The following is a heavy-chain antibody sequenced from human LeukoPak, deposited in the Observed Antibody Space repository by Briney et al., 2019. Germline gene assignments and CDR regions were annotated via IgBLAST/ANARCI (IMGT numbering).Heavy chain of an antibody. D-gene: IGHD3-10*01. CDR2: LTGSGSHT. Sequence: PGGSLRLSCAASGFTFSTYAMSWVRQAPGKGLEWVSTLTGSGSHTYYAESVKGRFTISRDNAKNTLYLQVSSLRAEDTAVYYCAKDPWAAMSGFFDPWGQGTLVTVSS. J-gene: IGHJ5*02. V-gene: IGHV3-23*01. CDR1: GFTFSTYA. CDR3: AKDPWAAMSGFFDP.